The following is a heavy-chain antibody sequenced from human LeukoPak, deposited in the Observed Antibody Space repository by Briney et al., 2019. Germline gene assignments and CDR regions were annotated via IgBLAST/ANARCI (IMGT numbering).Heavy chain of an antibody. CDR2: INPNSGGT. Sequence: ASVKVSCKASGYTFTGYYMHWVRQAPGQGLEWMGWINPNSGGTNYAQKFQGRVTMTRDTSISTAHMELSRLRSDDTAVYYCAREPDCSGGSCYLQGPYFDYWGQGTLVTVSS. CDR3: AREPDCSGGSCYLQGPYFDY. V-gene: IGHV1-2*02. J-gene: IGHJ4*02. D-gene: IGHD2-15*01. CDR1: GYTFTGYY.